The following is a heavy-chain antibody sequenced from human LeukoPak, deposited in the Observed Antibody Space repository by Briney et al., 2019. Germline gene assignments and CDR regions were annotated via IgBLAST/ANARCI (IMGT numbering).Heavy chain of an antibody. J-gene: IGHJ4*02. CDR1: GYTFTSYY. CDR2: ISAYNGNT. CDR3: AREERYCSGGSCYQYYFDY. D-gene: IGHD2-15*01. V-gene: IGHV1-18*04. Sequence: ASVKVSCKASGYTFTSYYMHWVRQAPGQGLEWMGWISAYNGNTNYAQKLQGRVTMTTDTSTSTAYMELRSLRSDDTAVYYCAREERYCSGGSCYQYYFDYWGQGTLVTVSS.